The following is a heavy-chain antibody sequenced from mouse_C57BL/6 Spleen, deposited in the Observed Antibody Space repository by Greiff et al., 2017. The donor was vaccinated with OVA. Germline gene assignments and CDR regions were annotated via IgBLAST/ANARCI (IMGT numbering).Heavy chain of an antibody. CDR1: GYAFSSSW. J-gene: IGHJ2*01. CDR3: ARSDYYGKGDY. CDR2: IYPGDGDT. V-gene: IGHV1-82*01. D-gene: IGHD2-1*01. Sequence: QVQLQQSGPELVKPGASVKISCKASGYAFSSSWMNWVKQRPGKGLEWIGRIYPGDGDTNYNGKFKGKATLTADKSSSTAYMQLSSLTSEDSAVYFCARSDYYGKGDYWGQGTTLTVSS.